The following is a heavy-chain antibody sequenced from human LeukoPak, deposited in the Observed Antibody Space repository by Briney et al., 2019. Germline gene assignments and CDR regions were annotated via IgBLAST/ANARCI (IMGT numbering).Heavy chain of an antibody. J-gene: IGHJ4*02. V-gene: IGHV7-4-1*01. CDR1: GYTFTNYA. CDR2: INTDTENP. CDR3: ARAGIGYCNDNTCSPDY. Sequence: ASVKVSCKASGYTFTNYAVNWVRQAPGQGLEWMGWINTDTENPTYAQGFTGRFVFSLDTSVSTAYLQIGSLKAEDTAVYYCARAGIGYCNDNTCSPDYWGQGTLVTVSS. D-gene: IGHD2/OR15-2a*01.